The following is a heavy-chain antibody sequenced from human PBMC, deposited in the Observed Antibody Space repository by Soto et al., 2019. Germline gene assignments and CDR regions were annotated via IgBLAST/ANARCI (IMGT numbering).Heavy chain of an antibody. Sequence: GGSLRLSCSASGFTFSSYAMHWVRQAPGKGLEYVSAISSSGGSTYYADSVKGRFTISRDNSKNTLYLQMSSLRAEDTAVYYCVKELTGTSYYFDYWGQGTLVTVSS. V-gene: IGHV3-64D*08. J-gene: IGHJ4*02. D-gene: IGHD3-16*01. CDR3: VKELTGTSYYFDY. CDR2: ISSSGGST. CDR1: GFTFSSYA.